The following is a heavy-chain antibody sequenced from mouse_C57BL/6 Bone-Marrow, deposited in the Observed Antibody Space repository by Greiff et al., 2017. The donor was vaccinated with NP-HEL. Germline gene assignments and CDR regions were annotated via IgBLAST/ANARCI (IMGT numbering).Heavy chain of an antibody. CDR1: GYSITSGYY. Sequence: DVKLQESGPGLVKPSQSLSLTCSVTGYSITSGYYWNWIRQFPGNKLEWMGYISYDGSNNYNPSLKNRISITRDTSKNQFFLKLNSVTTEDTATYYCARDHSNYGGYAMDYWGQGTSVTVSS. J-gene: IGHJ4*01. CDR3: ARDHSNYGGYAMDY. CDR2: ISYDGSN. D-gene: IGHD2-5*01. V-gene: IGHV3-6*01.